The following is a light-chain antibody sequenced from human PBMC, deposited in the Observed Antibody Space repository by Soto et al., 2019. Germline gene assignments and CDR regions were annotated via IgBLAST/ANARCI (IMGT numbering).Light chain of an antibody. V-gene: IGKV1-5*03. Sequence: DIQMTQSPSTLSGSVGDRVTITCRASQTISSWLAWYQQKPGKAPKLLIYKASTLKSGVPSRLSGSGSGTGFTLTISSLQPDDFAAYFCQHYNSYSGAFGQGTKVELK. CDR3: QHYNSYSGA. CDR1: QTISSW. J-gene: IGKJ1*01. CDR2: KAS.